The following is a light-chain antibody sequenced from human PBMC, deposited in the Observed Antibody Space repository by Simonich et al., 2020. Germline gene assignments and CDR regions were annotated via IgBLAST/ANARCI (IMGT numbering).Light chain of an antibody. CDR2: GAS. V-gene: IGKV3-15*01. CDR1: QSVSSN. Sequence: EIVMTQSPATLSVSPGERATLSCRASQSVSSNLALYPQKPGQAPRLLLYGASTRATGIPARCSGSGSGTDFTLTISSLQAEDVAVYYCQQYYSTPRTFGQGTKVEIK. CDR3: QQYYSTPRT. J-gene: IGKJ1*01.